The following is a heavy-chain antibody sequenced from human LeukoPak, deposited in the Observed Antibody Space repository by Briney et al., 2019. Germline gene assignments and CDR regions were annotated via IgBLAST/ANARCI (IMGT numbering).Heavy chain of an antibody. V-gene: IGHV4-39*01. CDR2: IFYSGTT. D-gene: IGHD4-23*01. Sequence: SETLSLTCTVSGGATSSSNYYWAWIRQPPGKGLEWIGCIFYSGTTHYNPSLKSRVTISIDTSKNQFSLKLTSVTAADTAVYYCARLSNYGGHSGDGYWGQGTLVTVSS. J-gene: IGHJ4*02. CDR1: GGATSSSNYY. CDR3: ARLSNYGGHSGDGY.